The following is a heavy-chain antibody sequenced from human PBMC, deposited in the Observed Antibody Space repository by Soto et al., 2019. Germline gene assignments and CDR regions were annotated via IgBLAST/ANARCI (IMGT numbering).Heavy chain of an antibody. CDR2: IIPIFGTA. J-gene: IGHJ4*02. CDR3: ARDRSNYYDSSGYAQFDY. Sequence: GASVKVSCKASGGTFSSYAISWVRQAPGQGLEWMGGIIPIFGTANYAQKFQGRVTITADGSTSTAYMELSSLRSEDTAVYYCARDRSNYYDSSGYAQFDYWGQGTLVTVSS. D-gene: IGHD3-22*01. V-gene: IGHV1-69*13. CDR1: GGTFSSYA.